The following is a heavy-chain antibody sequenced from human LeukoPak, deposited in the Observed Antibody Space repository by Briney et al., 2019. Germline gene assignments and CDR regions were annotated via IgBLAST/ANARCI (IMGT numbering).Heavy chain of an antibody. CDR3: ARDIAVAGTGLIGYFDY. D-gene: IGHD6-19*01. J-gene: IGHJ4*02. CDR1: GFTFSSYG. V-gene: IGHV3-30*03. CDR2: ISYDGSNK. Sequence: GGSLRLSCAASGFTFSSYGMHWVRQAPGKGLEWVAVISYDGSNKYYADSVKGRFTISRDNSKNTLYLQMNSLRAEDTAVYYCARDIAVAGTGLIGYFDYWGQGTLVTVSS.